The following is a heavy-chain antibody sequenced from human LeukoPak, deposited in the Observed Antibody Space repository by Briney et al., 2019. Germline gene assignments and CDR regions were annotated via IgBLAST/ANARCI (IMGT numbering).Heavy chain of an antibody. CDR3: ARSRIAVTGPYWFDP. CDR2: INPNSGGT. V-gene: IGHV1-2*02. Sequence: ASVKVSCKASGYTFTGYYMHWVRQAPGQGLEWMGWINPNSGGTNYAQKFQGRVTMTRDTSISTAYMELSRLRSDDTAVYYCARSRIAVTGPYWFDPWGQGTLVTVSS. J-gene: IGHJ5*02. D-gene: IGHD6-19*01. CDR1: GYTFTGYY.